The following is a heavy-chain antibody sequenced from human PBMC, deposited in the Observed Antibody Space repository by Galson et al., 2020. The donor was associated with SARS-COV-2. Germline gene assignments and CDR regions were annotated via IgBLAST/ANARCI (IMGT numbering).Heavy chain of an antibody. V-gene: IGHV3-53*01. Sequence: GGSLRLSCAASGFTVSSNYMSWVRQAPGKGLEWVSVLYRGGSTYYADSVKGRFTIARDNSKNTLYLQMNSLRAEDTAVYYCATLLPQYYYYYMGVWGKGTTVTVSS. CDR3: ATLLPQYYYYYMGV. J-gene: IGHJ6*03. CDR1: GFTVSSNY. CDR2: LYRGGST.